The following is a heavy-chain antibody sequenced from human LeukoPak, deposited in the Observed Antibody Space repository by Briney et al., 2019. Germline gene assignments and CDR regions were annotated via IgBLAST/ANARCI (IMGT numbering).Heavy chain of an antibody. D-gene: IGHD3-22*01. V-gene: IGHV3-21*01. CDR2: ISSGGTKI. J-gene: IGHJ4*02. CDR3: ARRRYYYDSSGYYYQTYYFDY. CDR1: GFIFSSYS. Sequence: GGSLRLSCEASGFIFSSYSINWVRQAPGKGLEWVSSISSGGTKIYYADSVKGRFTISRDNAKNSLYLQMNSLRAEDTAVYYCARRRYYYDSSGYYYQTYYFDYWGQGTLVTVSS.